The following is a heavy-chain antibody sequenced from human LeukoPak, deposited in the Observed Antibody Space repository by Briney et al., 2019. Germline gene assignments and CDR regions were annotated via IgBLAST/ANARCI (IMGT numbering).Heavy chain of an antibody. CDR1: GFTFSRFW. J-gene: IGHJ3*02. D-gene: IGHD3-16*01. Sequence: GGSLRLSCAASGFTFSRFWMNWVRHAPGRGLEWVANIDQSGGRNNYVDSVKGRFTISRDNAKNSLFLEMGSLRADDTAVYFCARDVEGGTFDIWGQGTTVTVSS. CDR2: IDQSGGRN. V-gene: IGHV3-7*05. CDR3: ARDVEGGTFDI.